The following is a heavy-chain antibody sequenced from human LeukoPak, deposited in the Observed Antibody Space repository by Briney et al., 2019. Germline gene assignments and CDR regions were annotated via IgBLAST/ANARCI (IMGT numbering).Heavy chain of an antibody. V-gene: IGHV3-9*03. Sequence: QPGGSLRPSCAASGFTFDDYAMHWVRQAPGKGLEWVSGISWNSGSIGYADSVKGRFTISRDNAKNSLYLQMNSLRAEDMALYYCARAYYYDSSGYFDIWGQGTMVTVSS. D-gene: IGHD3-22*01. CDR3: ARAYYYDSSGYFDI. J-gene: IGHJ3*02. CDR1: GFTFDDYA. CDR2: ISWNSGSI.